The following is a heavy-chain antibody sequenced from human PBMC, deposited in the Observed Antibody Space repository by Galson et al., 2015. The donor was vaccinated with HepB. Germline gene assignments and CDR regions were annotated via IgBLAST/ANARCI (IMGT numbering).Heavy chain of an antibody. CDR1: GGTFSTYT. CDR3: ARGNVVTISPDRKEYYYGMDV. D-gene: IGHD3-9*01. Sequence: SVKVSCKASGGTFSTYTISWVRLAPGQGLEWMGGFIPLFGSANYAQKFQGRVTITADESTSTAYMELTRLRSEDSAVYYCARGNVVTISPDRKEYYYGMDVWGQGTTVTVSS. V-gene: IGHV1-69*13. J-gene: IGHJ6*02. CDR2: FIPLFGSA.